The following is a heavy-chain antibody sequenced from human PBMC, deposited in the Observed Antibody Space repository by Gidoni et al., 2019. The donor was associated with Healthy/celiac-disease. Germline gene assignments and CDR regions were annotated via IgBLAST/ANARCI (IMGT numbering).Heavy chain of an antibody. D-gene: IGHD2-2*01. CDR1: GGNFSSYA. Sequence: QVQLVQSGAEVKKPGSSVTVSCKASGGNFSSYAISWVRQAPGQGLEWMGRIIPILGIANYAQKFQGRVTITADKSTSTAYMELSSLRSEDTAVYYCARGSVAVPAAPLDWFDPWGQGTLVTVSS. CDR3: ARGSVAVPAAPLDWFDP. V-gene: IGHV1-69*04. CDR2: IIPILGIA. J-gene: IGHJ5*02.